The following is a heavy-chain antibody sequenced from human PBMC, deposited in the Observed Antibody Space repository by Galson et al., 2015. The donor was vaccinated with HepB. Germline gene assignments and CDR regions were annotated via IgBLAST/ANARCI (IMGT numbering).Heavy chain of an antibody. CDR2: IYYSGST. J-gene: IGHJ6*02. V-gene: IGHV4-59*01. CDR3: ARTEVGRSWVDVYYGMDV. CDR1: GGSISSYY. D-gene: IGHD6-13*01. Sequence: AALSLTCTVSGGSISSYYWSWLRQPPGKGLEWIGYIYYSGSTNYNPSLKSRVTISVDTSKNQFSLKLSSVTAADTAVYYCARTEVGRSWVDVYYGMDVWGQGTTVTVSS.